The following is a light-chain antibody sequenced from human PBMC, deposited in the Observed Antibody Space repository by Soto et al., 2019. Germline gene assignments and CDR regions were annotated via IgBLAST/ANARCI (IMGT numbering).Light chain of an antibody. CDR2: ADN. J-gene: IGLJ7*01. CDR3: QSYDTRLSAVI. Sequence: QSVLTQTPSVSGAPGQKITMSCTGSSSNIGAGYDVHWYQQIPGAAPRLLIYADNNRPSGVPDRFSASKSGTSASLAITGLQGEDEANHYCQSYDTRLSAVIFGEGTQLTV. CDR1: SSNIGAGYD. V-gene: IGLV1-40*01.